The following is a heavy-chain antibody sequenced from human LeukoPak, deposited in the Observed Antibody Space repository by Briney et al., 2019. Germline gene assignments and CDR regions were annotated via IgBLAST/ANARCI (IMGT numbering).Heavy chain of an antibody. CDR3: ARGDDYSNWFDP. Sequence: PSETLSLTCTVSGGSISSGDYYWSWIRQPPGKGLEWIGYIYYSGSTYYNPSLKSRVTISVDTSKNRFSLKLSSVTAADTAVYYCARGDDYSNWFDPWGQGTLVTVSS. J-gene: IGHJ5*02. V-gene: IGHV4-30-4*01. CDR1: GGSISSGDYY. D-gene: IGHD3-16*01. CDR2: IYYSGST.